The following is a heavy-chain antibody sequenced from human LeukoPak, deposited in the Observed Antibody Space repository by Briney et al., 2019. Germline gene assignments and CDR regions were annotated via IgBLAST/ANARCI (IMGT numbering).Heavy chain of an antibody. Sequence: SVKVSCKASGFTFTSSAVQWVRQARGQRLEWIGWIVVGSGNTNYAQNFHERVTITRDMSTGTAYMELSSLRSEDTAVYYCARDSGRWLRLTKWDYYYGMDVWGQGTTVTVSS. J-gene: IGHJ6*02. CDR3: ARDSGRWLRLTKWDYYYGMDV. CDR1: GFTFTSSA. D-gene: IGHD5-12*01. CDR2: IVVGSGNT. V-gene: IGHV1-58*01.